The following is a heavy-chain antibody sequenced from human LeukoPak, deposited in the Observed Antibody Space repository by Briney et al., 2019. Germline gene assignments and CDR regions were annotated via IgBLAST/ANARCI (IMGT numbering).Heavy chain of an antibody. CDR1: GYTFTSYG. CDR3: ARGSGMGIAAAGRGDY. CDR2: INAYYGNT. V-gene: IGHV1-18*01. D-gene: IGHD6-13*01. J-gene: IGHJ4*02. Sequence: ASVKVSCKASGYTFTSYGISWVRQAPGQGLEWMGWINAYYGNTNYAQKFQGRVTMTTDTSTSTAYMELRSLRSDDTAVYYCARGSGMGIAAAGRGDYWGREPWSPSPQ.